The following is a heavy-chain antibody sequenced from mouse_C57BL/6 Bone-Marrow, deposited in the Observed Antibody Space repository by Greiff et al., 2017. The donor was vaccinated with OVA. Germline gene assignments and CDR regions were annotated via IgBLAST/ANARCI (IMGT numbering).Heavy chain of an antibody. D-gene: IGHD1-1*01. V-gene: IGHV1-55*01. CDR3: AREPHCYGSSCTWFAY. CDR1: GYTFTSYW. J-gene: IGHJ3*01. Sequence: QVQLQQPGAELVKPGASVKMSCKASGYTFTSYWITWVKQRPGQGLEWIGDIYPGSGSTNYNEKFKSKATLTVDTSSSTAYMQLSSLTSEDSAVYYWAREPHCYGSSCTWFAYWGQGTLVTVSA. CDR2: IYPGSGST.